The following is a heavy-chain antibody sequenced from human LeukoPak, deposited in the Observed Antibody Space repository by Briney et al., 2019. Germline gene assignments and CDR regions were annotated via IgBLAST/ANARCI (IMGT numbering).Heavy chain of an antibody. V-gene: IGHV3-64*01. J-gene: IGHJ4*02. CDR3: ARGGPRVYDFWSGYPFDY. CDR1: GFTFSSYA. CDR2: ISSNGGST. D-gene: IGHD3-3*01. Sequence: GGSLRLSCAASGFTFSSYAMHWVRQAPGKGLEYVSAISSNGGSTYYANSVKGRFTISRDNSKNTLYLQMGSRTAEDMAVYYCARGGPRVYDFWSGYPFDYWGQGTLVTVSS.